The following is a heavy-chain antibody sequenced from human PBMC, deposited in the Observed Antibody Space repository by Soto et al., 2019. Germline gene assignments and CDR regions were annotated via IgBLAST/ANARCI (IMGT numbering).Heavy chain of an antibody. Sequence: ASVKVSCKASEYTFTSYYMHFVRHAPRQGIEWMGVINPSGGGTSYAQKYQGRVTMTRDASRSTGYMQLRSLRSKDTAVYYCAQTIEMATNCQNWGKGALGTVSS. CDR2: INPSGGGT. J-gene: IGHJ4*02. D-gene: IGHD2-21*01. CDR1: EYTFTSYY. V-gene: IGHV1-46*01. CDR3: AQTIEMATNCQN.